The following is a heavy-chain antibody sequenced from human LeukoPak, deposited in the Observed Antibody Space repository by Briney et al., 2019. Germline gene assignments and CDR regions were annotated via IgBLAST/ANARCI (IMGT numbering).Heavy chain of an antibody. D-gene: IGHD5-12*01. CDR1: GFTFTSYA. J-gene: IGHJ4*02. V-gene: IGHV3-21*04. Sequence: KAGGSLRLSCAASGFTFTSYAMSWVRQAPGKGLEWVSLISDTGRDINYADSVRGRFTISRDNTKNSLFLQMDSLRVEDTAIYYCAKGLFSAYDKYLDSWGQGTLVTVSS. CDR3: AKGLFSAYDKYLDS. CDR2: ISDTGRDI.